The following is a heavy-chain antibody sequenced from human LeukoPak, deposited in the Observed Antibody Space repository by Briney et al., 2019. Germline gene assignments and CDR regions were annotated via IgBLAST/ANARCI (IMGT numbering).Heavy chain of an antibody. CDR3: ADDYGANFDS. CDR2: ISHDGSDG. J-gene: IGHJ4*02. CDR1: GFTFINYG. D-gene: IGHD4-17*01. V-gene: IGHV3-30*18. Sequence: GALRLSCAASGFTFINYGMHWVRQAPGKGLEWVAVISHDGSDGCYADSVKGRFTISRDNSKSTLYLQMNSLRVEDTAMYYCADDYGANFDSWGQGTLVTVSS.